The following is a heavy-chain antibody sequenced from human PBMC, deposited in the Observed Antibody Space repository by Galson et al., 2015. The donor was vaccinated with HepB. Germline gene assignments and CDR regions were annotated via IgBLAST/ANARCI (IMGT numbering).Heavy chain of an antibody. CDR2: ISSSSTYR. Sequence: SLRLSCAASGFIFDSYSMDWVRQAPGKGLEWVSSISSSSTYRYYADSVKDRFTISRDNAKNSLYLQINSLRAEDTAVYFCAREKSGIAVAGTRAFDCWGQGTLGTVSS. D-gene: IGHD6-19*01. CDR1: GFIFDSYS. V-gene: IGHV3-21*01. J-gene: IGHJ4*02. CDR3: AREKSGIAVAGTRAFDC.